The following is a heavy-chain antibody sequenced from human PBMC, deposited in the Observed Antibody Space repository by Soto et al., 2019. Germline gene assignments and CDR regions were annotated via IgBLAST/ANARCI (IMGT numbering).Heavy chain of an antibody. V-gene: IGHV4-31*03. CDR2: IYYSGST. D-gene: IGHD3-22*01. CDR1: GGSISSGGYY. J-gene: IGHJ4*02. Sequence: SETLSLTCTVSGGSISSGGYYWSWIRHHPGKGLGWIGYIYYSGSTYYNPSLKSRVTISVDTSKNQFSLKLSSVTAADTAVYYCASYYYDSSGYYYFDYWGQGTLVTVSS. CDR3: ASYYYDSSGYYYFDY.